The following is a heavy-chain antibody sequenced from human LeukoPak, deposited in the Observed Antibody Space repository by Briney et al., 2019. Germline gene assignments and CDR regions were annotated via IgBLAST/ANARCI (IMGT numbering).Heavy chain of an antibody. Sequence: PGGSLRLSCVASEFIFSDYWMSWVRQAPGKGLEWVANIKQGGREEKYVSSDKGRFAISRDDAKSTLYLQMDSLSGDDTAVYYCARDNGGWFDTWGRGTLVTVSS. CDR3: ARDNGGWFDT. D-gene: IGHD3-10*01. J-gene: IGHJ5*02. V-gene: IGHV3-7*03. CDR2: IKQGGREE. CDR1: EFIFSDYW.